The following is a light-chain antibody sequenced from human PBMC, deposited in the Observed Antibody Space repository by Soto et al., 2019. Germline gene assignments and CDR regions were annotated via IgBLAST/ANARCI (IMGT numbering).Light chain of an antibody. V-gene: IGKV1-17*02. CDR2: DAS. CDR1: QGIRNY. J-gene: IGKJ4*01. Sequence: DIQMTQSPSSMSASVGDRVTITCRASQGIRNYLDWFQQKPGKVPKRLIYDASSLQSGVPSRFSCGGAGKYFTLTITNQHPEDVTTYYRMQESSYPPSFGGGTKVEIK. CDR3: MQESSYPPS.